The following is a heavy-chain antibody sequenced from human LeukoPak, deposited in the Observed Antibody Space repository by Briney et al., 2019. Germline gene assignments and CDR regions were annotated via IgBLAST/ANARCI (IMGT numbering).Heavy chain of an antibody. CDR2: ISGSGGST. D-gene: IGHD6-6*01. V-gene: IGHV3-23*01. CDR1: GFTFSSYG. J-gene: IGHJ4*02. Sequence: GGSLRLSCAPSGFTFSSYGMSWVRQAPGKGLEWVSGISGSGGSTYYADSVKGRFTISRDTSKNTLYLQMDSLRADDTAVYYCAKTDLTIAARPLDYWGQGTLVTVS. CDR3: AKTDLTIAARPLDY.